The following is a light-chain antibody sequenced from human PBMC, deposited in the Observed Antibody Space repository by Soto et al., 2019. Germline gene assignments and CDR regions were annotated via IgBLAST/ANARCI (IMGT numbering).Light chain of an antibody. CDR3: QQYNNWPPYT. J-gene: IGKJ2*01. Sequence: EIVMTQSPATLSVSPGARATLSCTASQSVNSDLAWYQQKPGQTPRLLIYGASTRATGIPARFSGSGSGTEFTLTISSLQSEDFAIYYCQQYNNWPPYTFGQGTKVDSK. CDR1: QSVNSD. V-gene: IGKV3-15*01. CDR2: GAS.